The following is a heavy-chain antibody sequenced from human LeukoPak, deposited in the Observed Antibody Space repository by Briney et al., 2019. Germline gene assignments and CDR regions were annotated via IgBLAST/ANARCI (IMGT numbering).Heavy chain of an antibody. CDR1: SGSINSHY. D-gene: IGHD3-10*01. J-gene: IGHJ6*02. Sequence: SETLSLTCIVSSGSINSHYWSWIRQPPGEGLEWIGYIYYSGTTSYNPSLKSRVTMSVDRSKKQFSLNLRSVTAADTAMYYCARHRPKVRGEIRGMDVWGQGTTVTVSS. CDR2: IYYSGTT. CDR3: ARHRPKVRGEIRGMDV. V-gene: IGHV4-59*11.